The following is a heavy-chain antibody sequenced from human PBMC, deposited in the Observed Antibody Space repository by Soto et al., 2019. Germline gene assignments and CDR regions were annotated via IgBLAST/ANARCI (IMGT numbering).Heavy chain of an antibody. J-gene: IGHJ5*02. D-gene: IGHD1-26*01. V-gene: IGHV3-30-3*01. CDR3: AGDYRWFDP. Sequence: QVQLVESGGGVVQPGRSLRLSCAASGFTFSSYAMHWVRQAPGKGLEWVAVISYDGSNKYYADSVKGRFTISRDNSKNTLYLQMNRLRAEDTAVYYCAGDYRWFDPWGQGTLVTVSS. CDR2: ISYDGSNK. CDR1: GFTFSSYA.